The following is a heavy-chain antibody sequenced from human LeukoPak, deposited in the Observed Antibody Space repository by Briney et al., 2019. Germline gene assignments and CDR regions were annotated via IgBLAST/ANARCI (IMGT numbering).Heavy chain of an antibody. D-gene: IGHD6-19*01. CDR2: ISSNGGST. V-gene: IGHV3-64*01. CDR1: GFTFSSYA. CDR3: ARSAYSSGWYWRAFDI. Sequence: PGGSLRLSCAASGFTFSSYAMHWVRQAPGKGLEYVSAISSNGGSTYYANSVKGRFTISRDNSKNTLYLQMGSLRAEDMAVYYCARSAYSSGWYWRAFDIWGQGTMVTVSS. J-gene: IGHJ3*02.